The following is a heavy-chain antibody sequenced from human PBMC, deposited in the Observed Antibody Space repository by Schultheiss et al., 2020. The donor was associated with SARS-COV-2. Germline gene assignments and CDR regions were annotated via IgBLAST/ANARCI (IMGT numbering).Heavy chain of an antibody. D-gene: IGHD6-19*01. CDR2: IIPIFGTA. CDR3: ARDQPSAVAGYYYYYGMDV. V-gene: IGHV1-69*13. CDR1: GGTFSSYA. Sequence: SVKVSCKASGGTFSSYAISWVRQAPGQGLEWMGGIIPIFGTANYAQKFQGRVTITADESTSTAYMELSSLRSEDTAVYYCARDQPSAVAGYYYYYGMDVWGQGTTVTVSS. J-gene: IGHJ6*02.